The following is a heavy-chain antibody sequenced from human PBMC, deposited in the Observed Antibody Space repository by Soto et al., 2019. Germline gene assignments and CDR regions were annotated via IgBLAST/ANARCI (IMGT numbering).Heavy chain of an antibody. J-gene: IGHJ5*02. CDR3: ARRSTALALDH. V-gene: IGHV4-39*01. Sequence: PSDTLSLTCTVSGGSISSSSYYWGWIRQPPGKGLEWIGSIYHSGSTYYNPSLKSRVTISVDTSKNQFSLKLSSVTAADTAVYYCARRSTALALDHWGQGTMVTVAS. CDR1: GGSISSSSYY. D-gene: IGHD2-15*01. CDR2: IYHSGST.